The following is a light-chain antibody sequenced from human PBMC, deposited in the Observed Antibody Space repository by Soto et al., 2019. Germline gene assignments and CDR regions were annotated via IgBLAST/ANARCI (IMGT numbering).Light chain of an antibody. J-gene: IGKJ1*01. CDR1: QSVPKNY. V-gene: IGKV3-20*01. Sequence: EILLTQSPGTLSLSPGERATLSCRASQSVPKNYLAWYQQGPGQAPRLLIYGPSSRATGIPDRFSGSGSGTDFTLTISRLEPEDVAVYYCHQYATSPQTFGQGTKVEIK. CDR3: HQYATSPQT. CDR2: GPS.